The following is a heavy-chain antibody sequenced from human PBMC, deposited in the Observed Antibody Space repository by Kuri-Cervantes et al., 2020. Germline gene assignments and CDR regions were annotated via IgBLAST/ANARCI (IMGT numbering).Heavy chain of an antibody. V-gene: IGHV1-18*01. CDR2: INPHNGDT. CDR1: GYTFTSYG. D-gene: IGHD1-7*01. Sequence: ASVKVSCKASGYTFTSYGISWVRQAPGQGLEWMALINPHNGDTKFAQKVQGRVTLSADTSTSTAYMELRSLRSDDTAVYYCARVLNNWNYGRPVNWFDPWGQGTLVTVSS. J-gene: IGHJ5*02. CDR3: ARVLNNWNYGRPVNWFDP.